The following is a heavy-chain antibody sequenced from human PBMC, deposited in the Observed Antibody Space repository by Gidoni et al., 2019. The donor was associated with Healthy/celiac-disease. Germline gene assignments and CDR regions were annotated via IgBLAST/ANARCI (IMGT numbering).Heavy chain of an antibody. D-gene: IGHD6-6*01. CDR3: ASQPGIAAQIDY. V-gene: IGHV4-39*01. J-gene: IGHJ4*02. Sequence: QLQLQESGPGLVKPSETLSLTCTVSGGSISSSSYYWGWIRQPPGKGLEWIGSIYYSGSTYYNPSLKSRVTISVDTSKNQFSLKLSSVTAADTAVYYCASQPGIAAQIDYWGQGTLVTVSS. CDR2: IYYSGST. CDR1: GGSISSSSYY.